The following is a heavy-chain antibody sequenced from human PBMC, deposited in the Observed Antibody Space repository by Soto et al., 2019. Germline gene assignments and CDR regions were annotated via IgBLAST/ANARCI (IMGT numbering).Heavy chain of an antibody. CDR1: GFTFSSYS. D-gene: IGHD2-2*02. CDR3: ARETPAAILDYYYGMDV. J-gene: IGHJ6*02. CDR2: ISSSSSTI. V-gene: IGHV3-48*02. Sequence: EVQLVESGGGLVQPGGSLRLSCAASGFTFSSYSMNWVRQAPGKGLEWVSYISSSSSTIYYADSVKGRFTISRDNAKNSLYLQMNSLRDEDTAVYYCARETPAAILDYYYGMDVWGQGTTVTVSS.